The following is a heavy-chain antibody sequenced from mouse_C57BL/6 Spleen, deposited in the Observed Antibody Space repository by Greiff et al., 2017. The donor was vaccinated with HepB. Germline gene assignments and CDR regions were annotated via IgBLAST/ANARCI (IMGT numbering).Heavy chain of an antibody. Sequence: QVQLQQPGAELVKPGASVKLSCKASGYTFTSYWMHWVKQRPGRGLEWIGRIDTNSGGTKYNEKFKSKATLTVDKPSSTAYMQLSSLTSEDSAVYYCARGFYYGSSEAMDYWGQGTSVTVSS. V-gene: IGHV1-72*01. CDR2: IDTNSGGT. D-gene: IGHD1-1*01. CDR1: GYTFTSYW. CDR3: ARGFYYGSSEAMDY. J-gene: IGHJ4*01.